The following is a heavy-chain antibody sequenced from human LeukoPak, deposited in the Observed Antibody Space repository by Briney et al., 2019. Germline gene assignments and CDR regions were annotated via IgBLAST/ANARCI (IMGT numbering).Heavy chain of an antibody. D-gene: IGHD5-12*01. CDR1: GYTFTSYD. J-gene: IGHJ6*03. V-gene: IGHV1-8*01. CDR2: MNPNSGNT. Sequence: ASVKVSCKASGYTFTSYDINWVRQATGQGLEWMGWMNPNSGNTGYAQKLQGRVTMTRNTSISTAYMELSSLRSEDTAVYYCAREGSGYDFYYYYYMDVWGKGTTVTVSS. CDR3: AREGSGYDFYYYYYMDV.